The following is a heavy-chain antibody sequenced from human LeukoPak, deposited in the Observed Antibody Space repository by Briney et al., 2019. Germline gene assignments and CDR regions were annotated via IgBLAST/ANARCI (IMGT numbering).Heavy chain of an antibody. J-gene: IGHJ6*02. D-gene: IGHD2-21*01. V-gene: IGHV3-7*01. CDR1: GFTFSSYW. CDR3: AGYCGGDCYGMDV. Sequence: GGSLRLSCAASGFTFSSYWMGWVRQAPRKGLEWLANINQDGSEKFYVDSVKGRFTISRDNAENSLYLQMNSLRAEDTAVYYCAGYCGGDCYGMDVWGQGTTVTVSS. CDR2: INQDGSEK.